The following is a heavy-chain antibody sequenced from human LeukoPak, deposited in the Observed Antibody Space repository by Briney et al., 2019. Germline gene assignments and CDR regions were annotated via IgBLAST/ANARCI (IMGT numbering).Heavy chain of an antibody. CDR2: INPNSGGT. CDR1: GYTFTSYY. V-gene: IGHV1-2*02. CDR3: AREFQWGGGAFDI. J-gene: IGHJ3*02. Sequence: ASVKVSCKASGYTFTSYYMHWVRQAPGQGLEWMGWINPNSGGTNYAQKFQGRVTMTRDTSISTAYMELSRLRSDDTAVYYCAREFQWGGGAFDIWGQGTMVTVSS. D-gene: IGHD1-26*01.